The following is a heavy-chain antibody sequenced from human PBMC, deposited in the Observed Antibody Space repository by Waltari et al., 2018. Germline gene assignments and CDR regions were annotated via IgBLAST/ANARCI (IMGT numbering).Heavy chain of an antibody. J-gene: IGHJ5*02. V-gene: IGHV3-23*01. D-gene: IGHD1-26*01. Sequence: EVQLLESGGGLVQPGGSLRLSCAAPGFPFSSYAMSWVRPAPGKGLEWVSAISGSGGSTYYADSVKGRFTISRDNSKNTLYLQMNSLRAEDTAVYYCAMEVGATGGWFDPWGQGTLVTVSS. CDR1: GFPFSSYA. CDR3: AMEVGATGGWFDP. CDR2: ISGSGGST.